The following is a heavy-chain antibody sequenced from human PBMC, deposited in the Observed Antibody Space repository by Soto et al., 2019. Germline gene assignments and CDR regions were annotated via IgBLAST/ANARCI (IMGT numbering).Heavy chain of an antibody. Sequence: QLSESGGGLVQPGGSLRLSCAASGLTFSHYAMTWVRQAPGKGPEWVSTVSGIGDETFYADSVRGRFTISRDNSKDTFYLLMNSLRVEDTAVYYCAKGGHLSFFDYWGQGTLVTVSS. CDR3: AKGGHLSFFDY. V-gene: IGHV3-23*01. CDR2: VSGIGDET. CDR1: GLTFSHYA. J-gene: IGHJ4*02.